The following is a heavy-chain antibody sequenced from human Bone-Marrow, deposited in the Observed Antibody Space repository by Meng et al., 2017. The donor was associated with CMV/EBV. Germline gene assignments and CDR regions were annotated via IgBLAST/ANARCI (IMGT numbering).Heavy chain of an antibody. Sequence: GESLKISCTASGFTFSNYGFHWVRQAPGKGLEWVAVISYDGSNKYYADSVKGRFTISRDNSKNTLYLQMNSLRAEDTAVYYCARALPHQLLNYYGMDVWGQGTTVTVSS. V-gene: IGHV3-30*19. CDR1: GFTFSNYG. CDR2: ISYDGSNK. D-gene: IGHD2-2*01. CDR3: ARALPHQLLNYYGMDV. J-gene: IGHJ6*02.